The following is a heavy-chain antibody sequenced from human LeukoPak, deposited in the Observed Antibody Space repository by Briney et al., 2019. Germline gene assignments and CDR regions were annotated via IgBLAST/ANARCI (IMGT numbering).Heavy chain of an antibody. D-gene: IGHD1-14*01. CDR3: ARGGGHPDSTPRYYYYGMDV. CDR1: GFTFGDYG. Sequence: GGSLRLSCAASGFTFGDYGMSWVRQAPGKGLEWVSGINCNGGSTGYADSVKGRFTISRDNAKNSLYLQMNSLRAEDTAFYHCARGGGHPDSTPRYYYYGMDVWGEGTTVTVSS. CDR2: INCNGGST. J-gene: IGHJ6*04. V-gene: IGHV3-20*01.